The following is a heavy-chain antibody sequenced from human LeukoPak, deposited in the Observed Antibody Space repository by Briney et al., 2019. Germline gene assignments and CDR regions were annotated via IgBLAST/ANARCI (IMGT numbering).Heavy chain of an antibody. V-gene: IGHV4-39*07. D-gene: IGHD4-17*01. J-gene: IGHJ4*02. Sequence: PSETLSLTCTVSGGSISSSSYYWGWLRQPPGKGLERIGSIYYSGSTYYNPSLKSRLTISVDTSKSHFSLKLTSVTAADTAVYYCARDFLRDYGDPFDSWGQGTLVTVSS. CDR1: GGSISSSSYY. CDR2: IYYSGST. CDR3: ARDFLRDYGDPFDS.